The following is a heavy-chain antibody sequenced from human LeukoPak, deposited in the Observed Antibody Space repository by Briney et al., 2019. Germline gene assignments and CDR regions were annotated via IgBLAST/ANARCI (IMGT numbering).Heavy chain of an antibody. CDR2: ISYDVGKK. J-gene: IGHJ4*02. D-gene: IGHD4/OR15-4a*01. CDR3: ARRAGAYSHPYDY. Sequence: GRSLRLSCAASGFTFSSYGMHWVRQAPGKGLEWVAVISYDVGKKYYADSVKGRFTISRDNSKNTLYLQMNSLRAEDTAVYYCARRAGAYSHPYDYWGQGTLVTVSS. CDR1: GFTFSSYG. V-gene: IGHV3-30*03.